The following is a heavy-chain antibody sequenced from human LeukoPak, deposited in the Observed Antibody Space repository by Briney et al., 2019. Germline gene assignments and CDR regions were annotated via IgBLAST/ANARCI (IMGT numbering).Heavy chain of an antibody. D-gene: IGHD6-19*01. CDR2: ISGSGGST. CDR3: ARDLRPGSGWAT. CDR1: GFTFSSYA. V-gene: IGHV3-23*01. Sequence: PGGSLRLSCAASGFTFSSYAMSWVRQAPGKGLEWVSAISGSGGSTYYADSVKGRFTISRDKSKNTLYLQMNSLRADDTAMYYCARDLRPGSGWATWGQGTLVTVSS. J-gene: IGHJ5*02.